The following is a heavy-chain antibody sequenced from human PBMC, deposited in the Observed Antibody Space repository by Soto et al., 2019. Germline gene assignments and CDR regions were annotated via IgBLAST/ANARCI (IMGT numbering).Heavy chain of an antibody. J-gene: IGHJ4*02. CDR2: IDPSDSDT. Sequence: GESLKISCKGSGYSFTSYWISWVRQMPGKGLEWMGRIDPSDSDTRYSPSFQGQVTISADKSISTAYLQWSSLKASDTAMYYCAIPDYGDYEGYWGQGTLVTVSS. V-gene: IGHV5-10-1*04. CDR1: GYSFTSYW. D-gene: IGHD4-17*01. CDR3: AIPDYGDYEGY.